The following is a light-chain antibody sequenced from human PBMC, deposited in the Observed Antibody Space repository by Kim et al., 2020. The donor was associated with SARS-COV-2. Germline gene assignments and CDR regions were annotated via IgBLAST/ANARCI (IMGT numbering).Light chain of an antibody. CDR1: QDISNY. V-gene: IGKV1-33*01. CDR2: DAS. Sequence: DIQMTQSPSSLSASVGDRVTITCQASQDISNYLNWYQQKPGKAPKLLIYDASNLETGVPSRFSGSGSGTDFTFTISSLQPEDIATYYCQHGDTFGQGTKLEI. CDR3: QHGDT. J-gene: IGKJ2*01.